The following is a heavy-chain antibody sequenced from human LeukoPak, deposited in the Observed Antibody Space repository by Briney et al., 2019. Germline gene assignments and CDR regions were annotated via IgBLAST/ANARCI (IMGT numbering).Heavy chain of an antibody. J-gene: IGHJ4*02. CDR3: ARGPAANSGNYYAGDY. D-gene: IGHD1-26*01. CDR2: ISGSSSDI. CDR1: GFTFSSYA. V-gene: IGHV3-21*01. Sequence: GGSLRLSCAASGFTFSSYAMNWVRQARGKGLEWVSSISGSSSDIYYADSVKGRFTISRDNAKNTLYLQMNSLKSEDSAAYYCARGPAANSGNYYAGDYWGQGTLVTVSS.